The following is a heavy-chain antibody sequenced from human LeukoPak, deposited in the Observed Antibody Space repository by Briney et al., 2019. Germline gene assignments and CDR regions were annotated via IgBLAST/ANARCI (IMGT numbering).Heavy chain of an antibody. Sequence: GGSLRLSCAASGFTFSTYGMHWVRQAPGKGLEWVAVISDDGNDKYYANSVKGRFTISRDNSKNTLCLQMDSLTAADTAIYYCAKALSPLPIGFLLSFDPWGQGTLVRVST. CDR3: AKALSPLPIGFLLSFDP. D-gene: IGHD3-16*02. J-gene: IGHJ5*02. CDR1: GFTFSTYG. V-gene: IGHV3-30*18. CDR2: ISDDGNDK.